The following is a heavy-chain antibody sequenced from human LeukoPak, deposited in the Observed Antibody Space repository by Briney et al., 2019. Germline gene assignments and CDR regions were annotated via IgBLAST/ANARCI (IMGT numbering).Heavy chain of an antibody. CDR1: GFTFSTYG. V-gene: IGHV3-23*01. CDR3: TADVPGGAYPFDS. J-gene: IGHJ4*02. D-gene: IGHD2-8*02. Sequence: PGGSLRLSCAASGFTFSTYGMSWVRQAPGKGLEWVSATSGSGGSTYHADSVKGRFTIFRDNSKNTLYLQMNSLKTEDTAFYYCTADVPGGAYPFDSWGQGTLVTVSS. CDR2: TSGSGGST.